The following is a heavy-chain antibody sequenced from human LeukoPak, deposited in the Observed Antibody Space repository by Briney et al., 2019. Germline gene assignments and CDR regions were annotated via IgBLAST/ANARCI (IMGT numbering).Heavy chain of an antibody. CDR1: GFIVSSNY. CDR3: ARELKIAVAEPFDY. Sequence: GGSLRLSCAASGFIVSSNYMNWLRQAPGKGLEWVSVIYSAGDTYYADSVKGRFTISRDNSKNTVYLQMNTLRAEDTAVYYCARELKIAVAEPFDYWGQGTLVTVSS. CDR2: IYSAGDT. D-gene: IGHD6-13*01. V-gene: IGHV3-66*01. J-gene: IGHJ4*02.